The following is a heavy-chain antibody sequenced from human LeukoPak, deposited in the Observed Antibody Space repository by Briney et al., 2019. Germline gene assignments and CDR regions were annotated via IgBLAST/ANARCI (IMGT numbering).Heavy chain of an antibody. J-gene: IGHJ4*02. D-gene: IGHD2-2*01. CDR3: ARGLRGSPAFDY. CDR1: GYTFTSYY. V-gene: IGHV1-2*02. Sequence: GASVKVSCKASGYTFTSYYMHWVRQAPGQGLEWMGWINPNSGGTNYAQKFQGRVTMTRNTSINTAYMELSRLRSDDTAVYYCARGLRGSPAFDYWGQGTLVTVSS. CDR2: INPNSGGT.